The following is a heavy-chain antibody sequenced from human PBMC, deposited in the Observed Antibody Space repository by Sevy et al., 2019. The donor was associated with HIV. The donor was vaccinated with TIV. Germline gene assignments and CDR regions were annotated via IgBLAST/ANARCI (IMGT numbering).Heavy chain of an antibody. D-gene: IGHD3-22*01. Sequence: GGSLRLSCAASGFTFSSYAMHWVRQAPGKGLEWVAVISYDGSNKYYADSVKGRFTISRDNSKNTLYLQMISLRAEDTAVYYCARSPNLLITMIVVVTDWYFDLWGRGTLVTVSS. CDR1: GFTFSSYA. CDR3: ARSPNLLITMIVVVTDWYFDL. V-gene: IGHV3-30*04. J-gene: IGHJ2*01. CDR2: ISYDGSNK.